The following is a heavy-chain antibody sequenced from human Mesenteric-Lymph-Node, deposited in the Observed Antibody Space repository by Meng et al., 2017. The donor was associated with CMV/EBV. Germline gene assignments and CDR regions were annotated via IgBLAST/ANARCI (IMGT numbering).Heavy chain of an antibody. V-gene: IGHV3-53*05. D-gene: IGHD5-24*01. J-gene: IGHJ4*02. CDR1: GFIVSRNY. CDR3: AKARGGDGYNLGFDY. CDR2: IYSCITT. Sequence: GGSLRLSCAASGFIVSRNYMSWIRQAPGKGLEWVSLIYSCITTYYADSVKGRFTISRDNSKNSLYLQMNRLRTEDTAFYYCAKARGGDGYNLGFDYWGQGTLVTVSS.